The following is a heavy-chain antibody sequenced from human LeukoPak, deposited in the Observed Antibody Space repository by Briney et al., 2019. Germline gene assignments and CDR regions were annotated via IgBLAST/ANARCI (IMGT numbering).Heavy chain of an antibody. CDR2: INGDGRIT. J-gene: IGHJ4*01. Sequence: GGSLRLSCAASGFTFYSYRMHWVRQPPGKGLMWVSRINGDGRITDYADSVKGRFTISRDNAKNTLYLQMNSLRAEDTAVYSCVRQYYFDSTGYLSFDYWGQGNLVTVSS. CDR3: VRQYYFDSTGYLSFDY. D-gene: IGHD3-22*01. V-gene: IGHV3-74*01. CDR1: GFTFYSYR.